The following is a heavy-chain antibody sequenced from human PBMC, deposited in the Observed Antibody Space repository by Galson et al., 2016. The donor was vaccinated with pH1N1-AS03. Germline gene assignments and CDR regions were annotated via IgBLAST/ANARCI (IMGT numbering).Heavy chain of an antibody. V-gene: IGHV1-18*01. CDR1: GYTFVNYG. CDR3: ARDGSGYMY. CDR2: ISGYDGHT. J-gene: IGHJ4*02. Sequence: SVKVSCKASGYTFVNYGISWVRRAPGQGLEWMGWISGYDGHTGYAQKFQGRVTMTTDTSTNTAYMELRSLTSDDTAVYYRARDGSGYMYWGQGTLVTVSS. D-gene: IGHD3-22*01.